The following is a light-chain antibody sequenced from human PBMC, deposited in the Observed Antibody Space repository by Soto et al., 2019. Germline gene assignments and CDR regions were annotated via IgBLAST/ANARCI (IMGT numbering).Light chain of an antibody. Sequence: QSVLTQPLSASGTPGQSVTISCSGSSSNIGTSSVHWFQQLPGTAPKLLISTTNQRPSGVPERFSGSKSGTSASLAISGLQSEDEADYYCAAWDDSLNGHVFGTGTKVTVL. V-gene: IGLV1-44*01. J-gene: IGLJ1*01. CDR3: AAWDDSLNGHV. CDR1: SSNIGTSS. CDR2: TTN.